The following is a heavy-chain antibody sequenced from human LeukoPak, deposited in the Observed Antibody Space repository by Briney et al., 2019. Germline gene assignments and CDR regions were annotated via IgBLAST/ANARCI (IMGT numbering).Heavy chain of an antibody. CDR3: ARKDGDY. CDR1: GASISSYH. D-gene: IGHD5-24*01. Sequence: PSETLSLTCTVSGASISSYHWSWIRQPPPKGLEWIGYMYDSGNTNYNPSLTSRITMSLDTSKNQFSLKLSSVTAADTAIYYCARKDGDYWGQGTLVTVSS. J-gene: IGHJ4*02. V-gene: IGHV4-59*01. CDR2: MYDSGNT.